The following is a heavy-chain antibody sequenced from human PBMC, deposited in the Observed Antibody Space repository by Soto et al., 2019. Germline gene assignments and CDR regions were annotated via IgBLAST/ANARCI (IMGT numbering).Heavy chain of an antibody. J-gene: IGHJ3*01. CDR2: IYPGDSNT. V-gene: IGHV5-51*01. CDR3: ARRLATAALDV. CDR1: GYSFRNNW. Sequence: GESLKISCKGSGYSFRNNWIAWVRQMPGKGLEWMGIIYPGDSNTRYSPSFQGQVTMSVDKSISTAYLQWSSLKASDTAMYYCARRLATAALDVWGQGTLVTVSS.